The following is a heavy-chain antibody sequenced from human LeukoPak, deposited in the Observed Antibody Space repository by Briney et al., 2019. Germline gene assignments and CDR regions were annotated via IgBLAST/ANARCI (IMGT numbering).Heavy chain of an antibody. V-gene: IGHV1-2*02. CDR1: GYTFTSYD. J-gene: IGHJ4*02. D-gene: IGHD4-17*01. Sequence: ASVKVSCKASGYTFTSYDVNWVRQAPGQGLEWMGWINPNSGGTNYAQKFQGRVTMTRDTSISTAYMELSRLRSDDTAVYYCARGGFDGDYRAGYWGQGTLVTVSS. CDR2: INPNSGGT. CDR3: ARGGFDGDYRAGY.